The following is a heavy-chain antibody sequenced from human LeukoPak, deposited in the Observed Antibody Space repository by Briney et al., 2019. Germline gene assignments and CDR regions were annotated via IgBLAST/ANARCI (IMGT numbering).Heavy chain of an antibody. CDR2: INSDGSWT. CDR3: VSFYETY. D-gene: IGHD2/OR15-2a*01. CDR1: GNYW. Sequence: GGCLRLSCAASGNYWMHWVRQVPGKGLVWVSHINSDGSWTSYADSVKGRFTISKDNAKNTVYLQMNSLRAEDTAVYYCVSFYETYWGRGTLVTVSS. J-gene: IGHJ4*02. V-gene: IGHV3-74*01.